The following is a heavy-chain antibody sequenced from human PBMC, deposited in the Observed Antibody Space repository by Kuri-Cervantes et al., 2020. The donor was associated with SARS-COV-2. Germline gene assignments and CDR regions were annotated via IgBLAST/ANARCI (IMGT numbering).Heavy chain of an antibody. V-gene: IGHV3-7*01. CDR3: AREYSSSFPYYYMDV. CDR2: INQHGSDK. CDR1: GFIFSNYW. D-gene: IGHD6-6*01. J-gene: IGHJ6*03. Sequence: GGSLRLSCAASGFIFSNYWMSWVRQAPGKGLEWVANINQHGSDKYYVGSVEGRFTISRDNAKNSLYLQLNSLRAEDTAVYYCAREYSSSFPYYYMDVWGKGTTVTVSS.